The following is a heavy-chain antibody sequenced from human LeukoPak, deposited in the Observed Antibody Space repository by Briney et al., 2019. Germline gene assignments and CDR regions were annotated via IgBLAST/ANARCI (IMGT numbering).Heavy chain of an antibody. CDR1: GGSTSSYY. CDR2: IYYTGST. D-gene: IGHD1-26*01. V-gene: IGHV4-59*08. Sequence: PSETLSLTCTVSGGSTSSYYWSWIRQPPGKGLEWIGYIYYTGSTNYNPSLKSRVTISVDTSKNQFSLKLSSVTAVDTAVYYCARLGNNLGATTFGWFDPWGQGTLVTVSS. CDR3: ARLGNNLGATTFGWFDP. J-gene: IGHJ5*02.